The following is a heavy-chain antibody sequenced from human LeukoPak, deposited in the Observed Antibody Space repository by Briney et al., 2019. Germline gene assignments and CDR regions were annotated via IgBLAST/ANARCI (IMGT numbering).Heavy chain of an antibody. CDR2: ISSDGVSK. CDR1: GFTFSSSP. Sequence: GGSLRLSCSASGFTFSSSPMHWVRQAPGKGLEYVSAISSDGVSKYYGDSMKGRFTISRDNSKNILYLHMSSLRAEDTAIYYCARVKYFDWYYFDYWGQGTLVTVSS. D-gene: IGHD3-9*01. J-gene: IGHJ4*02. CDR3: ARVKYFDWYYFDY. V-gene: IGHV3-64D*06.